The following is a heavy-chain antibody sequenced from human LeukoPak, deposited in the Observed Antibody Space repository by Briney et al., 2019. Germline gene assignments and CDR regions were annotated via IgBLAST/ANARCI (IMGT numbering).Heavy chain of an antibody. CDR3: AKLGGHPLHNYYVGV. V-gene: IGHV3-23*01. CDR2: ILDSGYST. D-gene: IGHD3-16*01. J-gene: IGHJ6*03. CDR1: GFTFSSYA. Sequence: GGSLRLSCAASGFTFSSYAMSWVRQAPGKGLEWVSGILDSGYSTYYANSVKGRFTVSRDNSNNTLYLQMNSLRAEDTAVYYCAKLGGHPLHNYYVGVWGKGTTVAVSS.